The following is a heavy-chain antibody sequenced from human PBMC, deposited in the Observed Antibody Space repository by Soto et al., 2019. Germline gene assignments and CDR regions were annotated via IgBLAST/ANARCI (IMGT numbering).Heavy chain of an antibody. J-gene: IGHJ4*02. CDR3: ARSFTAGTAGDY. CDR1: GYRLSNYW. V-gene: IGHV5-51*01. CDR2: INPGDSDT. D-gene: IGHD6-19*01. Sequence: VESLKISCNGSGYRLSNYWIGWVRQMPGKGLEWMGIINPGDSDTRYSPSFQGQVTISADKSISAAYLQWSSLKASDTAMYFCARSFTAGTAGDYWGQGTLVTVSS.